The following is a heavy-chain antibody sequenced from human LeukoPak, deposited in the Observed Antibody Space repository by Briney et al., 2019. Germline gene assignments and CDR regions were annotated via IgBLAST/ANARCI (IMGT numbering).Heavy chain of an antibody. CDR3: AREVHGSWFDP. CDR1: GFTFSSYW. V-gene: IGHV3-7*01. CDR2: IKQDGSEK. Sequence: GGSLRLSCAAPGFTFSSYWMSWVRQAPGKGLEWVANIKQDGSEKYYVDSVKGRFTISRDNAKNSLYLQMNSLRAEDTAVYYCAREVHGSWFDPWGQGTLVTVSS. D-gene: IGHD1-26*01. J-gene: IGHJ5*02.